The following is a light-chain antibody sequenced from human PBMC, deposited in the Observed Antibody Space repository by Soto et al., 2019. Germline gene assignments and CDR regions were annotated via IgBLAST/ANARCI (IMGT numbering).Light chain of an antibody. J-gene: IGLJ2*01. V-gene: IGLV1-44*01. CDR2: GND. CDR3: STWDDSLTAQV. CDR1: SSNIGSRA. Sequence: QSVLTQPPSASGTPGQRVTISCSGSSSNIGSRAVNWYQQVPGTAPKLLIYGNDQRPSGVPDRFFGSKSGTSASLAISGLQSEDEADYYCSTWDDSLTAQVFGGGTKLTVL.